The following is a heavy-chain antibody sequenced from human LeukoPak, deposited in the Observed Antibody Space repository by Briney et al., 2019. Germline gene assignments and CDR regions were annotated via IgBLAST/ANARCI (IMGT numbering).Heavy chain of an antibody. J-gene: IGHJ4*02. CDR3: AKDLNYDILTGYSPDY. V-gene: IGHV3-9*01. D-gene: IGHD3-9*01. Sequence: SLRLSCAASGFTFDDYAMHWVRPAPGKGLEWVSGISWNSGSIGYADSVKGRFTISRDNAKNSLYLQMNRLRAEDTALYYCAKDLNYDILTGYSPDYWGQGTLVTVSS. CDR1: GFTFDDYA. CDR2: ISWNSGSI.